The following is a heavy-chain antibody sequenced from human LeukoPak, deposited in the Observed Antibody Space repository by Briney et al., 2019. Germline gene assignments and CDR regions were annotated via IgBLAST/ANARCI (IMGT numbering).Heavy chain of an antibody. CDR1: GYTLAELS. J-gene: IGHJ3*02. Sequence: VASVKVSCKVSGYTLAELSMHWVRQAPGKGLEWMGGFDPEDGETIYAQKFQGRVTMTEDTSTDTAYMELSGLRSEDTAVYYCATYAELGAHAFDIWGQGTMVTVSS. CDR3: ATYAELGAHAFDI. V-gene: IGHV1-24*01. CDR2: FDPEDGET. D-gene: IGHD1-26*01.